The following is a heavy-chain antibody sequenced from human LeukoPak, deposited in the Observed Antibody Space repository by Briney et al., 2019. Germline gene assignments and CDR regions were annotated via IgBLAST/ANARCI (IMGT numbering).Heavy chain of an antibody. CDR3: ARDGYTNGGFDY. V-gene: IGHV3-21*01. D-gene: IGHD5-24*01. CDR1: GFTFSSYS. Sequence: GGSLRLSCAASGFTFSSYSMNWVRQAPGKGLEWVSSISSSSSYIYYADSVKGRFTISRDNAKNSLYLQMNSLGAEDTAVYYCARDGYTNGGFDYWGQGTLVTVSS. CDR2: ISSSSSYI. J-gene: IGHJ4*02.